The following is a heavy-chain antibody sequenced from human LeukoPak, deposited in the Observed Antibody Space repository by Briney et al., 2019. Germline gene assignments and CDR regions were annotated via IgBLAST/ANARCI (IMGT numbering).Heavy chain of an antibody. CDR2: INHSGST. J-gene: IGHJ5*02. CDR1: GFTFSTSW. V-gene: IGHV4-34*01. CDR3: ARDRAQQHGWVRTFDP. D-gene: IGHD6-13*01. Sequence: GSLRLSCAASGFTFSTSWMNWVRQAPGKGLEWIGEINHSGSTNYNPSLKSRVTMSVDTSKNQFSLKLSSVTAADTAVYYCARDRAQQHGWVRTFDPWGQGTLVTVSS.